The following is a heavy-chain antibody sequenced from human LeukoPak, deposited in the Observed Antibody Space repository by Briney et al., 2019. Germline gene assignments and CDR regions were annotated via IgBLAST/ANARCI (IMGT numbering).Heavy chain of an antibody. J-gene: IGHJ3*02. D-gene: IGHD1-26*01. CDR2: IYYSGST. CDR3: ARNYSGSYGGAFDI. CDR1: GDSISSSSYY. Sequence: SETLSLTCTVSGDSISSSSYYWAWIRQPPGKGLAWIGSIYYSGSTSYNPSLKSRVTISVDTSKNQFSLKLSSVTAADTAVCYCARNYSGSYGGAFDIWGQGTMVTVSS. V-gene: IGHV4-39*01.